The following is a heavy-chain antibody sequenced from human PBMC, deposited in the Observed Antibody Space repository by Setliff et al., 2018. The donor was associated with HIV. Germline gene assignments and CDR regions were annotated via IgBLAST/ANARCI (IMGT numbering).Heavy chain of an antibody. V-gene: IGHV1-8*02. D-gene: IGHD2-2*01. CDR3: ARAGGYCGSTSCPYYFDY. Sequence: GASVKVSCKASGYTFTSHDINWVRQATGQGLEWMGWMNPNSANTGYAQKFQGRVTMTRNTSISTAYIELSSLGSEDTAVYYCARAGGYCGSTSCPYYFDYWGQGTLVTVSS. CDR1: GYTFTSHD. CDR2: MNPNSANT. J-gene: IGHJ4*02.